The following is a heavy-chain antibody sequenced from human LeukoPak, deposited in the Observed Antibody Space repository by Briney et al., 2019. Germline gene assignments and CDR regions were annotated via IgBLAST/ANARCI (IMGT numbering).Heavy chain of an antibody. D-gene: IGHD2-15*01. CDR3: AKDLWYCSGGSCYTFDY. V-gene: IGHV3-30*18. J-gene: IGHJ4*02. CDR2: ISFDGSKN. Sequence: PGGSLRLSCAASGFTFSSYGMHWVRQAPGKGLEWVAVISFDGSKNYYEDSVKGRFTISRDNSKNTLYVQMNSLRAEGTAVYYCAKDLWYCSGGSCYTFDYWGQGTLVTVSS. CDR1: GFTFSSYG.